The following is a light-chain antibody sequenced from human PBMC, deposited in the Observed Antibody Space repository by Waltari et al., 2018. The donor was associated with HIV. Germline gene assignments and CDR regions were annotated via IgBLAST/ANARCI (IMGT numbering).Light chain of an antibody. CDR1: QSVSTSY. CDR3: QHGRT. CDR2: ATS. V-gene: IGKV3-20*01. Sequence: VLTQSPGTLSLSPGERATLSCRASQSVSTSYLAWYQHKRGQAPRLLMYATSTRATGIADRFSGSGSETDFTLIIKRLEPDDFAVYYCQHGRTFGQGTKVEIK. J-gene: IGKJ1*01.